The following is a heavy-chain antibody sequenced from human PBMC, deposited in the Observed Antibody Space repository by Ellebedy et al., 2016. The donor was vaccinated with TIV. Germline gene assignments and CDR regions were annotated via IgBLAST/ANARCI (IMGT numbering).Heavy chain of an antibody. V-gene: IGHV3-23*01. CDR3: ARAASGIVVVNHWGY. D-gene: IGHD3-22*01. CDR1: GLTFSSHA. CDR2: ITESGGNT. J-gene: IGHJ4*02. Sequence: PGGSLRLSCAASGLTFSSHAMSWVRQAPGKGLEWVSSITESGGNTYYADSVKGRFTISRDNSKDALYLQMNSLRAEDTAIYYCARAASGIVVVNHWGYWGQGTLVTVSS.